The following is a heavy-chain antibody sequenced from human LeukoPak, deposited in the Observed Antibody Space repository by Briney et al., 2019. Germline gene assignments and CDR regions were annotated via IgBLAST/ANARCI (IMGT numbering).Heavy chain of an antibody. J-gene: IGHJ1*01. V-gene: IGHV3-30*04. D-gene: IGHD6-19*01. Sequence: QTGGSLRLSCAASGFNFGSYAMHWVRQAPGKGLEWVAVRPYDGSYKYYAASVKGRFTISRDNSKNTLYLQMNSLRVEDTAVYYCASHHRIAVVGSEYFQHWGQGTLVTVSS. CDR1: GFNFGSYA. CDR2: RPYDGSYK. CDR3: ASHHRIAVVGSEYFQH.